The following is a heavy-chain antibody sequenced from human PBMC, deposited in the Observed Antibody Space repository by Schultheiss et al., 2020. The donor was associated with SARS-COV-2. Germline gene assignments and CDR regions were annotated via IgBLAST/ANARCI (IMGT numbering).Heavy chain of an antibody. CDR3: ARDSYSSSSDWYFDL. D-gene: IGHD6-6*01. CDR2: ISYDGSNK. CDR1: GFTFSSYG. V-gene: IGHV3-30*03. J-gene: IGHJ2*01. Sequence: GESLKISCAASGFTFSSYGMHWVRQAPGKGLEWVAVISYDGSNKYYADSVKGRFTISRDNSKNTLYLQMNSLRAEDTAVYYCARDSYSSSSDWYFDLWGRGTLVTVSS.